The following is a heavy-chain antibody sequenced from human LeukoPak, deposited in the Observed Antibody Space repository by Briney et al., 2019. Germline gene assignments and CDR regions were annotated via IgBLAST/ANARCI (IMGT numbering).Heavy chain of an antibody. V-gene: IGHV3-23*01. J-gene: IGHJ4*02. CDR2: ISGSGGST. CDR1: GFTFSSYG. D-gene: IGHD3-22*01. CDR3: AKDPPPYYYDSSGYPD. Sequence: GGSLRLSCAASGFTFSSYGMSWVRQAPGKGLEWVSAISGSGGSTYYADSVKGRFTISRDNSKNTLYLQMNSLRAEDTAVYYCAKDPPPYYYDSSGYPDWGQGTLVTVSS.